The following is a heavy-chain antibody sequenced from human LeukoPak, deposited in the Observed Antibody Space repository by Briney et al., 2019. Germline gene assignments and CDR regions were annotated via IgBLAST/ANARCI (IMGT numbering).Heavy chain of an antibody. CDR3: AKVRDGYNSPIDY. J-gene: IGHJ4*02. CDR2: IGGSGGST. D-gene: IGHD5-24*01. V-gene: IGHV3-23*01. Sequence: GGSLRLSCAASGFTFSSYAMSWVRQAPGKGLQWVSGIGGSGGSTYYADSVKGRFTISRDNSKNTRYLHMKTLRAEEPAIYYCAKVRDGYNSPIDYWGQGTLVTVSS. CDR1: GFTFSSYA.